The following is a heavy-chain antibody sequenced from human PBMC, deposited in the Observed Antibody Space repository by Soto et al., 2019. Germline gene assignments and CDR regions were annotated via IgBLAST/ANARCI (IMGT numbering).Heavy chain of an antibody. Sequence: QVQLVQSGTVVQRRGSSVKVSCQASGGTFSSHGMAWVRQAPGQGLEWMGGIIPTFGTPTYAPKFQGRVTITADKSTNTAYMEPSTVRSEDTGVYYCASERSAQYFDFWGQGTLITVSS. D-gene: IGHD1-26*01. CDR2: IIPTFGTP. CDR3: ASERSAQYFDF. CDR1: GGTFSSHG. V-gene: IGHV1-69*06. J-gene: IGHJ4*02.